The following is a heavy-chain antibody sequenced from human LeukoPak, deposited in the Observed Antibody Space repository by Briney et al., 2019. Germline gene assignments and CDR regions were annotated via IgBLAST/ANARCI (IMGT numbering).Heavy chain of an antibody. D-gene: IGHD6-13*01. CDR2: IVVGSGNT. CDR3: AARSSSTWYAFDI. V-gene: IGHV1-58*01. Sequence: GASVKVSCKASGFTFPSSAVQWVRQARGQRLEWIGWIVVGSGNTNYAQKFQERVTITRDMSTSTAYMELSSLRSEDTAVYYCAARSSSTWYAFDIWGQGTMVTVSS. J-gene: IGHJ3*02. CDR1: GFTFPSSA.